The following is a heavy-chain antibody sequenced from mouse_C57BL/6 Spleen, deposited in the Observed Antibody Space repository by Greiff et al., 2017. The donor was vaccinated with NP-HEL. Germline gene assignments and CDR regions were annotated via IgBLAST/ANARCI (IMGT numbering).Heavy chain of an antibody. CDR1: GYTFTDYE. D-gene: IGHD2-1*01. J-gene: IGHJ1*03. CDR3: GAYGNYGTWYFDV. CDR2: IDPETGGP. Sequence: QVQLQQSGAELVRPGASVTLSCKASGYTFTDYEMHWVKQTPVHGLEWIGAIDPETGGPAYNQKFKGKAILTADKSSSTAYMELRSLTSEDAAVYYCGAYGNYGTWYFDVWGTGTTVTVSS. V-gene: IGHV1-15*01.